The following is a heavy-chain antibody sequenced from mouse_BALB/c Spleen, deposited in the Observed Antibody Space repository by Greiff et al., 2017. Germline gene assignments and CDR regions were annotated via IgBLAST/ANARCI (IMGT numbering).Heavy chain of an antibody. CDR2: INPGSGGT. CDR3: ARGDDYGAGFAY. CDR1: GYAFTNYL. V-gene: IGHV1-54*01. J-gene: IGHJ3*01. Sequence: VQLQQSGAELVRPGTSVKVSCKASGYAFTNYLIEWVKQRPGQGLEWIGVINPGSGGTNYNEKFKGKATLTADKSSSTAYMQLSSLTSDDSAVYFCARGDDYGAGFAYWGQGTLVTVSA. D-gene: IGHD2-4*01.